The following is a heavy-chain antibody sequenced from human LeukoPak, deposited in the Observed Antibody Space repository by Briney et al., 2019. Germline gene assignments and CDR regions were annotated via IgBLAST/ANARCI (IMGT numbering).Heavy chain of an antibody. CDR1: GFTFSSYA. CDR3: AKRPGYCSSTSCYFSFDP. Sequence: GGSLRLSCAASGFTFSSYAMHWVRQAPGKGLEYVSAISGIGGSTYYANSVKGRFTISRDNSKNTLYLQMNSLRAEDTAVYYCAKRPGYCSSTSCYFSFDPWGQGTLVTVSS. CDR2: ISGIGGST. J-gene: IGHJ5*02. D-gene: IGHD2-2*01. V-gene: IGHV3-64*01.